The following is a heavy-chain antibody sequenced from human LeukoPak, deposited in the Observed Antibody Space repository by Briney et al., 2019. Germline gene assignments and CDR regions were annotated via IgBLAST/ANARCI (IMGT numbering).Heavy chain of an antibody. CDR2: IYYSGST. CDR1: GGSISSYY. D-gene: IGHD5-24*01. J-gene: IGHJ3*02. CDR3: ARRRDGYNYVAFDI. Sequence: SETLSLTCTVSGGSISSYYWSWIRQPPGKGLEWIGYIYYSGSTNYNPSLKSRVTISVDTSKNQFSLKLSSVTAADTAVYYCARRRDGYNYVAFDIWGQGTMVTVSS. V-gene: IGHV4-59*12.